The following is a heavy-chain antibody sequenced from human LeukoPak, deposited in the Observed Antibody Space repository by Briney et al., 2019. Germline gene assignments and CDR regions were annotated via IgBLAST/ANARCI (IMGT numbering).Heavy chain of an antibody. CDR3: ARGLSSGWYSDY. V-gene: IGHV1-8*01. CDR1: GYTFTSYD. D-gene: IGHD6-19*01. Sequence: GASVKVSCKASGYTFTSYDINWERQATGQGLEWMGWMNPNSGNTGYAQKFQGRVTMTRNTSISTAYMELSSLRSEDTAVYYCARGLSSGWYSDYWGQGTLVTVSS. J-gene: IGHJ4*02. CDR2: MNPNSGNT.